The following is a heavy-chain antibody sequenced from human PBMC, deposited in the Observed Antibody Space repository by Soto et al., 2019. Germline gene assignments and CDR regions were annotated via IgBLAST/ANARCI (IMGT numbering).Heavy chain of an antibody. CDR1: GVFFSSGSYQ. J-gene: IGHJ6*02. Sequence: KPXETLCLTCAVSGVFFSSGSYQWSWVRQSPGKGLEWIGFTSFTGSTNSNPSLKSRVTFSVDASKNHFSLKLTSVTAADTALYFCARLQFYDFWSGSDPLDVWGQGTTVTVSS. D-gene: IGHD3-3*01. V-gene: IGHV4-61*01. CDR3: ARLQFYDFWSGSDPLDV. CDR2: TSFTGST.